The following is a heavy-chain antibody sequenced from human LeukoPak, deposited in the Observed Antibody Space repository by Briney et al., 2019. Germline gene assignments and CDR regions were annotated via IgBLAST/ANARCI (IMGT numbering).Heavy chain of an antibody. D-gene: IGHD6-13*01. CDR3: AREKQLVRDAFDI. V-gene: IGHV1-69*01. CDR2: IIPIFGTA. Sequence: SVKVCCKASGGTFSSYAISWVRQAPGQGLEWMGGIIPIFGTANYAQKFQGRVTITADESTSTAYMELSSLRSEDTAVYYCAREKQLVRDAFDIWGQGTMVTVSS. J-gene: IGHJ3*02. CDR1: GGTFSSYA.